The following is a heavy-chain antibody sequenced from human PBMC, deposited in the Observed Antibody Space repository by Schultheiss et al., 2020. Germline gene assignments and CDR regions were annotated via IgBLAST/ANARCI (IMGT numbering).Heavy chain of an antibody. V-gene: IGHV3-30*18. J-gene: IGHJ4*02. D-gene: IGHD1-1*01. CDR2: ISYDGSKK. Sequence: GGSLRLSCAASGFTFSRYGMHWVRQAPGKGLEWVAVISYDGSKKYYADSVKGRFTISRDNSKNTLYLQMNSLRAEDTAVYYCAKDHTTHTRGQGTLVTVSS. CDR1: GFTFSRYG. CDR3: AKDHTTHT.